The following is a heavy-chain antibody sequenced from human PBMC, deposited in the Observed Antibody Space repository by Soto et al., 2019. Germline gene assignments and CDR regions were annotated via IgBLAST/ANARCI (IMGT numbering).Heavy chain of an antibody. Sequence: SETLSLTCTVSGGSISSGDYYWSWIRQPPGKGLEWIGYIYYSGSTYYNPSLKSRVTISVDTSKNQFSLKLSSVTAADTAVYYCARANGYKYYYGMDVWGQGTTVTVSS. CDR1: GGSISSGDYY. D-gene: IGHD5-12*01. J-gene: IGHJ6*02. CDR3: ARANGYKYYYGMDV. CDR2: IYYSGST. V-gene: IGHV4-30-4*01.